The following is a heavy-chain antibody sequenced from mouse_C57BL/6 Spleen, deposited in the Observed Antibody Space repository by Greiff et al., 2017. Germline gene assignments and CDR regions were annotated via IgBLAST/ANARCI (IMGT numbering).Heavy chain of an antibody. V-gene: IGHV1-5*01. CDR2: IYPGNSDT. Sequence: VQLQQSGTVLARPGASVKMSCKTSGYTFTSYWMHWVKQRPGQGLEWIGAIYPGNSDTSYNQKFKGKAKLTAVTSASTAYMELSSLTNEDSAVYYCTRDYDYDVAFDYWGQGTTLTVSS. D-gene: IGHD2-4*01. J-gene: IGHJ2*01. CDR3: TRDYDYDVAFDY. CDR1: GYTFTSYW.